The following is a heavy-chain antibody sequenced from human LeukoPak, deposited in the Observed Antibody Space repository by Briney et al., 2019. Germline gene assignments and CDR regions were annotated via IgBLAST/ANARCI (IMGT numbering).Heavy chain of an antibody. D-gene: IGHD3-9*01. V-gene: IGHV3-23*01. CDR1: GFTFSSYA. J-gene: IGHJ4*02. CDR3: SKWGDYDVLTGYYDSDF. Sequence: GGSLRLSCAASGFTFSSYAMSWVRQAPGKGLEWVSAISGSGGSTYYADSVKGRFTISRDNSKNTLFLQMNSLRVEDTALYYCSKWGDYDVLTGYYDSDFWGQGTLVTVSP. CDR2: ISGSGGST.